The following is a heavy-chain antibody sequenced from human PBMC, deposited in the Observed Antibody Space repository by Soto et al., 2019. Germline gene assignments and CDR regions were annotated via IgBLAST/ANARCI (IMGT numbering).Heavy chain of an antibody. CDR2: IYHSGST. Sequence: QVQLQESGPGLVKPSGTLSLTCAVSGGSISSSNWWSWVRQPPGKGLEWIGEIYHSGSTNYNPSLKSRVTISVVKSKNQFSLKLSSVTAADTAVYYCARVPLDYGDYYYYGMDVWGQGTTVTVSS. J-gene: IGHJ6*02. CDR3: ARVPLDYGDYYYYGMDV. D-gene: IGHD4-17*01. V-gene: IGHV4-4*02. CDR1: GGSISSSNW.